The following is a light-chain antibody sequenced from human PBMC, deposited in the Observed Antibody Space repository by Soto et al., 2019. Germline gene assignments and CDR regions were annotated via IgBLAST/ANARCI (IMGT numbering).Light chain of an antibody. V-gene: IGKV1-33*01. Sequence: DIRMTQSPSSLCASVGDRVTITCQASRDISNYLNWYQQKPGKAPKLLSYDASNLETGVPSRFSGSGSGTDFTFTISSLQPEDIATYYCQQYDNLPLTFGGGTKVEIK. CDR3: QQYDNLPLT. CDR2: DAS. J-gene: IGKJ4*01. CDR1: RDISNY.